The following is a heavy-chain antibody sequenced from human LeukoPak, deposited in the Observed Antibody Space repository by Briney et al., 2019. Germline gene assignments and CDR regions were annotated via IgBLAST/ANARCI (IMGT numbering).Heavy chain of an antibody. CDR2: INQDGSEK. CDR3: VRALAVAGTGY. CDR1: GFTFSNYW. D-gene: IGHD6-19*01. V-gene: IGHV3-7*01. J-gene: IGHJ4*02. Sequence: GGSLRLSCAGSGFTFSNYWMSWVRQAPGKGLEWVANINQDGSEKYYVDSVKGRFTISRDNAKNSLYLQMDSLRAEDTAVYYCVRALAVAGTGYWGQGTLVTVSS.